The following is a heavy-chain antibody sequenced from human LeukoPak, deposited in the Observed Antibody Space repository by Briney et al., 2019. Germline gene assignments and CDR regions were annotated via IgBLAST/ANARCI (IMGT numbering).Heavy chain of an antibody. J-gene: IGHJ4*02. CDR2: IIPISGTA. CDR3: AREITIFGVVQRFDY. Sequence: SVKVSCKASGGTFSSYAISWVRQAPGQGLEWMGRIIPISGTANYAQKFQGRVTITTDESTSTAYMELSSLRSEDTAVYYCAREITIFGVVQRFDYWGQGTLVTVSS. CDR1: GGTFSSYA. V-gene: IGHV1-69*05. D-gene: IGHD3-3*01.